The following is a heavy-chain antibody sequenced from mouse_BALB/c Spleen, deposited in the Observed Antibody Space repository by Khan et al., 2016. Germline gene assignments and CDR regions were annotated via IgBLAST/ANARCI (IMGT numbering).Heavy chain of an antibody. Sequence: EVELVESGGGLVKPGGSLKLSCAASGFTFSSYAMSWVRQSPEKRLEWVAEISSGGSYTYYPDTVTGRFTISRDNAKNTLYLEMSSLGSEDTARYCCARDYSRYWGQGTLVTVSA. CDR2: ISSGGSYT. CDR3: ARDYSRY. J-gene: IGHJ3*01. V-gene: IGHV5-9-4*01. CDR1: GFTFSSYA. D-gene: IGHD2-12*01.